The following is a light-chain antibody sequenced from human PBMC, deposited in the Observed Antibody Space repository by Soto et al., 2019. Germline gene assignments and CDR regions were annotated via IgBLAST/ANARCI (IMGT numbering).Light chain of an antibody. V-gene: IGKV3-11*01. Sequence: EIVVTQSPATLPLSQGERATLSCRASQSVSSYLAWYQQKPGQAPRLLIYDASNRATGIPARFSGSGSGTDFTFTLGSLEPQDFGVFCFPQRSVTFGEGTKVDIK. J-gene: IGKJ1*01. CDR1: QSVSSY. CDR2: DAS. CDR3: PQRSVT.